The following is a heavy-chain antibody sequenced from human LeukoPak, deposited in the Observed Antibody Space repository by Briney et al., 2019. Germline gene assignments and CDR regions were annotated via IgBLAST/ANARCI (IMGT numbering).Heavy chain of an antibody. CDR2: IYYSGST. CDR1: GGSISSGYYY. D-gene: IGHD3-22*01. CDR3: ARGADYYDSSGWIDY. Sequence: SQTLSLTCTVSGGSISSGYYYWSWIRQPPGKGLEWIGYIYYSGSTYYNPSLKSRVTISVDTSKNQFSLKLSSVTAADTAVYYCARGADYYDSSGWIDYWGQGTLVTVSS. V-gene: IGHV4-30-4*01. J-gene: IGHJ4*02.